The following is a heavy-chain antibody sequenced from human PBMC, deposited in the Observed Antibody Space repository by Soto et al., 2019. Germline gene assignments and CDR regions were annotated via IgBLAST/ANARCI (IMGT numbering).Heavy chain of an antibody. CDR1: GFTFRRYA. V-gene: IGHV3-30*04. Sequence: GGSLRLSCAASGFTFRRYAIHWVRQAPGKGLEWVAVISRDGSNKYYVDSVKGRFTISRDNSKDTVYLQMNSLRDEDSAMFYCARSRSGAVADSFDFWGQGTLVTVSS. J-gene: IGHJ4*02. D-gene: IGHD3-10*01. CDR3: ARSRSGAVADSFDF. CDR2: ISRDGSNK.